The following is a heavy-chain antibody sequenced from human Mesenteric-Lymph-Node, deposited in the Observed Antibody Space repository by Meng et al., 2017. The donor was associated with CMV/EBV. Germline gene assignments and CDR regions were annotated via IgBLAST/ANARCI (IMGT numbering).Heavy chain of an antibody. V-gene: IGHV3-11*04. CDR3: AREKVVVDDAFDI. J-gene: IGHJ3*02. Sequence: GGSLRLSCSVSGGPFSSGTHFWAWIRQAPGKGLEWVSYISSSGSTIYYADSVKGRFTISRDNAKNSLYLQMNSLRAEDTAVYYCAREKVVVDDAFDIWGQGTMVTVSS. CDR1: GGPFSSGTHF. D-gene: IGHD2-2*01. CDR2: ISSSGSTI.